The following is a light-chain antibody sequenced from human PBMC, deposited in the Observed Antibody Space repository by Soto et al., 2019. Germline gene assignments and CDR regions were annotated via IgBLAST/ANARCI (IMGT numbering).Light chain of an antibody. CDR3: SSYTSSITPYV. J-gene: IGLJ1*01. CDR1: ITDIGAYNY. V-gene: IGLV2-14*01. Sequence: QSALTQPASVSGSPGQSITISCTGTITDIGAYNYVSWYQQHPGKAPKLLIYGVSSRPSRVSNRFSGSKSGNAAYLTISGLQADDEAEYYCSSYTSSITPYVFGTGTKLTVL. CDR2: GVS.